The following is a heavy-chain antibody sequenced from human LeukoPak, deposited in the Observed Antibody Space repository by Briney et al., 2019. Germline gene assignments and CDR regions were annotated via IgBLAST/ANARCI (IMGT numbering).Heavy chain of an antibody. CDR2: IGTAGDT. CDR3: ARAFEGYYYYGMDV. V-gene: IGHV3-13*01. CDR1: GFTFSSYD. Sequence: PGRSLRLSCAASGFTFSSYDMHWVRQATGKGLEWVSAIGTAGDTYYPGSVKGRFTISRENAKNSLYLQMNSLRAGDTAVYYCARAFEGYYYYGMDVWGQGTTVTVSS. J-gene: IGHJ6*02. D-gene: IGHD3-16*01.